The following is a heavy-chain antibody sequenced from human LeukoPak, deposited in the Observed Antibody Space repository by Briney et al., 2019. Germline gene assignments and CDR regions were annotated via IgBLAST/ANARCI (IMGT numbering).Heavy chain of an antibody. CDR3: TRAETRWSNDYFDY. V-gene: IGHV3-49*03. J-gene: IGHJ4*02. CDR2: IRSKAYGGTT. CDR1: GFTFGDYA. D-gene: IGHD4-23*01. Sequence: GGSLRLSCTASGFTFGDYAMSWFRQAPGKGLEWVGFIRSKAYGGTTEYAASVKGRFTISRDDSKSIAYLQMNSLKTEDTAVYYCTRAETRWSNDYFDYWGQGTLVTVSS.